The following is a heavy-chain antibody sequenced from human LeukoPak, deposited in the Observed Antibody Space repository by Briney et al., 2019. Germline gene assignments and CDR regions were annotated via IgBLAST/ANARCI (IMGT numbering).Heavy chain of an antibody. J-gene: IGHJ5*02. D-gene: IGHD6-13*01. CDR1: GYSISSGYY. CDR3: ARYSRSWNNWFDP. Sequence: SETLSLTCTVSGYSISSGYYWSWIRQPAGKGLEWIGRIYTSGSTNYNPSLKSRVTMSVDTSKNQFSLKLSSVTAADTAVYYCARYSRSWNNWFDPWGQGTLVTVSS. CDR2: IYTSGST. V-gene: IGHV4-4*07.